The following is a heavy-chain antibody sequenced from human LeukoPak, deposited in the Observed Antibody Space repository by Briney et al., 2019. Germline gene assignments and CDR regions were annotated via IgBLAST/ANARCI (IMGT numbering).Heavy chain of an antibody. CDR3: ARDLSGDYGGNSGLEYFQH. Sequence: GESLRLSCAASGFTFSSYAMHWVRQAPGKGLEWVAVISYDGSNKYYADSVKGRFTISRDNSKNTLYLQMNSLRAEDTAVYYCARDLSGDYGGNSGLEYFQHWGQGTLVTVSS. V-gene: IGHV3-30-3*01. J-gene: IGHJ1*01. CDR2: ISYDGSNK. CDR1: GFTFSSYA. D-gene: IGHD4-23*01.